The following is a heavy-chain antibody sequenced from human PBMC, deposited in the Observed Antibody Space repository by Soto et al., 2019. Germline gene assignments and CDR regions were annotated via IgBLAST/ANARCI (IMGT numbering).Heavy chain of an antibody. CDR2: ISGSGGST. J-gene: IGHJ4*02. Sequence: GSLRLSCAASGFTFSSYAMSWVRQAPGKGLEWVSAISGSGGSTYYADSVKGWFTISRDNSKNTLYLQMNSLRAEDTAVYYCAKDSGSGSYYLSGFDYWGQGTLVTVSS. CDR3: AKDSGSGSYYLSGFDY. V-gene: IGHV3-23*01. D-gene: IGHD3-10*01. CDR1: GFTFSSYA.